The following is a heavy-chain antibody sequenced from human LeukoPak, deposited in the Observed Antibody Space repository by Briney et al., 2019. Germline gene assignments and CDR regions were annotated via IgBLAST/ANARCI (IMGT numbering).Heavy chain of an antibody. V-gene: IGHV1-3*01. Sequence: ASVKVSCKASGYTFTSYAMHWVRQAPGQRLEWMGWINAGNGNTKYSQKFQGRVTITRDTSASTAYMELNSLRSEDTAVYYCAREGDSSSWYVLYYGMDVWGKGTTVTVSS. CDR1: GYTFTSYA. CDR2: INAGNGNT. J-gene: IGHJ6*04. CDR3: AREGDSSSWYVLYYGMDV. D-gene: IGHD6-13*01.